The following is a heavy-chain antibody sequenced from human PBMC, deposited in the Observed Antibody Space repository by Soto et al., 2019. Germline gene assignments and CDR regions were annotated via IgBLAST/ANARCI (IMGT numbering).Heavy chain of an antibody. CDR2: MNPINGAT. CDR1: GYDFTAYD. J-gene: IGHJ6*02. Sequence: QVQLVQSGAEVKQSGASVKVSCKASGYDFTAYDINWVRQASGQGLEWMGWMNPINGATGSARRFQVRVSMTRNTARGTAYLELTSLRSDDTAVYYCGRGPSPRAPAGGTPYYYAMDVWGQGTTVTVSS. D-gene: IGHD6-13*01. CDR3: GRGPSPRAPAGGTPYYYAMDV. V-gene: IGHV1-8*02.